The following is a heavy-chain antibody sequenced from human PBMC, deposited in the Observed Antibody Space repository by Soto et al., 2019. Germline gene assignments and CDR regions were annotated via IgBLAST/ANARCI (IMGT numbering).Heavy chain of an antibody. D-gene: IGHD3-10*01. Sequence: SVKVSCKASGGTFSSYAISWVRQAPGQGLEWMGGIIPIFGTANYAQKFQGRVTITADESTSTAYMELSSLRSEDTAVYYCARRNRYYGSGSNYYYYGMDVWGQGTTVTVSS. CDR3: ARRNRYYGSGSNYYYYGMDV. J-gene: IGHJ6*02. V-gene: IGHV1-69*13. CDR1: GGTFSSYA. CDR2: IIPIFGTA.